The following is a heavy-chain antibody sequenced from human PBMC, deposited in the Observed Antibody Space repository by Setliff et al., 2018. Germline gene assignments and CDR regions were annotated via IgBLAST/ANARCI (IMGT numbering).Heavy chain of an antibody. J-gene: IGHJ6*02. CDR2: IKQDGSEK. V-gene: IGHV3-7*01. Sequence: PGGSLRLSCAASGFTFSSYAMSWVRQAPGKGLEWVASIKQDGSEKYYVDSVKGRFTISRDNAKNSLYLQMNSLRAEDTAVYYCARDHAYGSRFYYYYYNMDVWGQGTTVTVSS. CDR3: ARDHAYGSRFYYYYYNMDV. CDR1: GFTFSSYA. D-gene: IGHD3-10*01.